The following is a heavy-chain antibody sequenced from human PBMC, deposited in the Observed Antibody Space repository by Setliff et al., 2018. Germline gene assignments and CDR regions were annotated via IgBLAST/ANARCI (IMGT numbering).Heavy chain of an antibody. CDR3: ARSKVEAAMVKHNWFDP. CDR2: IIPIFGTA. D-gene: IGHD5-18*01. Sequence: GASVKVSCKASGGTFSSYAISWVRQAPGQGLEWMGGIIPIFGTANYAQKFQGRVTITADESTSTAYMELNSLTSEDTAVYYCARSKVEAAMVKHNWFDPWGQGTLVTVSS. J-gene: IGHJ5*02. CDR1: GGTFSSYA. V-gene: IGHV1-69*13.